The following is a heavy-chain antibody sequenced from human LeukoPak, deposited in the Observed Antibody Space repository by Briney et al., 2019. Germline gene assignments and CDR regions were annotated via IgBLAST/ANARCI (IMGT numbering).Heavy chain of an antibody. Sequence: PGGSLRLSCAASGFTFSSYWMSWVRQAPGKGLEWVGNIKQDGSEKYYVDSLKDRFTISRDNAKNLLYLQMNSLRAEDTAVYYCAKVGMGYDILTGYYDYWGQGTLVTVSS. CDR3: AKVGMGYDILTGYYDY. CDR1: GFTFSSYW. D-gene: IGHD3-9*01. J-gene: IGHJ4*02. V-gene: IGHV3-7*03. CDR2: IKQDGSEK.